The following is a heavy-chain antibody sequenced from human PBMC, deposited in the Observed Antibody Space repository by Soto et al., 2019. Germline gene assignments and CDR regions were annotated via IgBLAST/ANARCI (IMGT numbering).Heavy chain of an antibody. Sequence: AALSLPRTISNGAISRRECFLCCILLAQGKGLEWIGSIYYSGGTYYNPSLKSRVTISVDTSKNQFSLKLSSVTAADTAVYYCARHLRCSGCSCYSDYYYGMDVWGQGTTVT. CDR1: NGAISRRECF. CDR3: ARHLRCSGCSCYSDYYYGMDV. J-gene: IGHJ6*02. CDR2: IYYSGGT. D-gene: IGHD2-15*01. V-gene: IGHV4-39*01.